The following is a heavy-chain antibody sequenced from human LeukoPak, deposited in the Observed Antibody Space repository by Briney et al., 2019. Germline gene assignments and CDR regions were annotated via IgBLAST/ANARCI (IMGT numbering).Heavy chain of an antibody. CDR2: IKQDGRET. CDR1: GFAMSTYW. Sequence: PGGSLRLSCAASGFAMSTYWMSWLRQAPGKGPEWVAHIKQDGRETYYVDSVKGRFTISRDNARNSLWLQMNRLRGEDTAIYYCARSISVEGDAWGQGTLVTVYS. J-gene: IGHJ5*02. D-gene: IGHD6-19*01. CDR3: ARSISVEGDA. V-gene: IGHV3-7*01.